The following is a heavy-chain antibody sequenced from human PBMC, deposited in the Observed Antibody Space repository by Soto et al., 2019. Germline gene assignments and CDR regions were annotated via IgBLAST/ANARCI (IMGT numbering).Heavy chain of an antibody. J-gene: IGHJ4*02. Sequence: SETLSLTCAVYGGSFSGYYWSWIRQPPGKGLEWIGEINHSGSTNYNPSLKSRVTISVDTSKNQFSLKLSSVTAADTAVYYCGYYYDSSGYGPDYWGQGTLVTVSS. V-gene: IGHV4-34*01. CDR1: GGSFSGYY. CDR2: INHSGST. CDR3: GYYYDSSGYGPDY. D-gene: IGHD3-22*01.